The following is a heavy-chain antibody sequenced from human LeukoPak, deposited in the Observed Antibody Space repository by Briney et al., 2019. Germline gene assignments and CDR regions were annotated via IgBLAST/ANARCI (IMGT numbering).Heavy chain of an antibody. J-gene: IGHJ4*02. V-gene: IGHV3-66*02. Sequence: GGSLRLSCAASGFSFSDYTMNWVRQAPGKGLEWVSVIYSGGSTYYADSVKGRFTISRDNSKNTLYLQMNSLRAEDTAVYYCARDVPYSSSSVDYWGQGTLVTVSS. CDR2: IYSGGST. D-gene: IGHD6-6*01. CDR1: GFSFSDYT. CDR3: ARDVPYSSSSVDY.